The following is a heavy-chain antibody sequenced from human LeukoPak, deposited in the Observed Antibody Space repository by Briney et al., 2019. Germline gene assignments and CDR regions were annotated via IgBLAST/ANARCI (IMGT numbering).Heavy chain of an antibody. V-gene: IGHV1-24*01. D-gene: IGHD3-10*01. CDR2: FDPEDGKT. J-gene: IGHJ4*02. CDR1: GYTLATLS. CDR3: ATGGVERFGIY. Sequence: ASVMRCCKGSGYTLATLSMHCVQQAPGNGLEWMGGFDPEDGKTIYAQKFQGRVTMTEDTSTDTAYMELSSLRSEDTAVYYCATGGVERFGIYWGQGTLVTVSS.